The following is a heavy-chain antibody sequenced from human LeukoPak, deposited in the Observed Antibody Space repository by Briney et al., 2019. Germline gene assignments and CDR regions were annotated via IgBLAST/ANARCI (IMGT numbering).Heavy chain of an antibody. Sequence: PSETLSLTCTVSGGSISSYYWSWIRQPPGKGLEWIGYIYYSGSTSYNPSLKSRVTISVDTSRNQFSLRLSSVTAADTAVYYCAGRREDYYDSSGYTSPLDCWGQGTLVTVSS. J-gene: IGHJ4*02. CDR1: GGSISSYY. V-gene: IGHV4-59*01. CDR2: IYYSGST. CDR3: AGRREDYYDSSGYTSPLDC. D-gene: IGHD3-22*01.